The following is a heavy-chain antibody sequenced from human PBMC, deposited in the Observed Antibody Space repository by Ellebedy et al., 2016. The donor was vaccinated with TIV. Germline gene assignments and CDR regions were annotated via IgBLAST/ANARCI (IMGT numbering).Heavy chain of an antibody. CDR3: ASCYSSGWNFDH. Sequence: ASVKVSCKASGDNFTINYIHWVRQAPGQGLEWMGVINPGGGSTSYAQKFQGRVTMTRDTSTRTVYLEMSSLTSEDTAVYYCASCYSSGWNFDHWGQGTLVTVSS. CDR2: INPGGGST. J-gene: IGHJ5*02. D-gene: IGHD6-19*01. V-gene: IGHV1-46*03. CDR1: GDNFTINY.